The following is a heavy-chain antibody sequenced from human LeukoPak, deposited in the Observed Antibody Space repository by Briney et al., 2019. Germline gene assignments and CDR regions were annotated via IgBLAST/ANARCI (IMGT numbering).Heavy chain of an antibody. Sequence: GGSLRLSCAASGFTFSSYSMNWVRQAPGKGLEWVSYISSSSSTIYYADSVKGRFTISRDNAKNSLYLQMNSLRAEDTAVYYSARGGTTVTPVEPYYFDYWGQGTLVTVSS. CDR1: GFTFSSYS. J-gene: IGHJ4*02. V-gene: IGHV3-48*01. CDR3: ARGGTTVTPVEPYYFDY. CDR2: ISSSSSTI. D-gene: IGHD4-17*01.